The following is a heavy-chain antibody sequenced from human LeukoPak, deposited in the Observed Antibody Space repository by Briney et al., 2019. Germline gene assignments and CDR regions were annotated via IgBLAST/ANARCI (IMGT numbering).Heavy chain of an antibody. CDR2: IRGSDDTT. CDR3: ARSYYHYYMDV. Sequence: GGSLRLSCAASGFTFSIYGMTWVRQAPGKGLEWVSGIRGSDDTTNYADSVKGRFTMSRDNSKNTLYLQMNSLRAEDTAVYYCARSYYHYYMDVWGKGTAVTVSS. V-gene: IGHV3-23*01. CDR1: GFTFSIYG. J-gene: IGHJ6*03.